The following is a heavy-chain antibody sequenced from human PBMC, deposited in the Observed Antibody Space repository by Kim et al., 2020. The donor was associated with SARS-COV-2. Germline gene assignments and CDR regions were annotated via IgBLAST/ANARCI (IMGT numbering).Heavy chain of an antibody. D-gene: IGHD3-10*01. J-gene: IGHJ3*02. CDR2: IYPGDSDT. CDR3: ARLGYYGSGNPGDDAFDI. V-gene: IGHV5-51*01. Sequence: GESLKISCKGSGYSFTSYWIGWVRQMPGKGLEWMGIIYPGDSDTRYSPSFQGQVTISADKSISTAYLQWSSLKASDTAMYYCARLGYYGSGNPGDDAFDIWGQGTMVTVSS. CDR1: GYSFTSYW.